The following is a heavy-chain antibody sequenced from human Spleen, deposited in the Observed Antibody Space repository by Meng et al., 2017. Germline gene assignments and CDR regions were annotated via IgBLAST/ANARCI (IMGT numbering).Heavy chain of an antibody. D-gene: IGHD3-10*01. J-gene: IGHJ4*02. CDR2: ISSSGSTI. V-gene: IGHV3-11*04. Sequence: GECLKISCAASGFTFSDYYMSWIRQAPGKGLEWVSYISSSGSTIYYAESVKGRFTISRDNAKNSLYLQMNSLRAEDTAVYYCARDVYEYYYGSGNDYWGQGTMVTVSS. CDR1: GFTFSDYY. CDR3: ARDVYEYYYGSGNDY.